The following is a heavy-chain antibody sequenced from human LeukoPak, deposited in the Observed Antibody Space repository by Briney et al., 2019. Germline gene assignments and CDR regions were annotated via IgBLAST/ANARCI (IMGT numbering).Heavy chain of an antibody. D-gene: IGHD3-16*01. V-gene: IGHV4-4*09. Sequence: PSETLSLTCNVSGASISGHYLTWIRQPPGKGLERIGNIYINGSTDYNPSLKSRVTISVETSKNQFSLEVNSVTAADTAMYYCARLRSVGGYKWFDPWGQGTLVTVSS. CDR1: GASISGHY. J-gene: IGHJ5*02. CDR2: IYINGST. CDR3: ARLRSVGGYKWFDP.